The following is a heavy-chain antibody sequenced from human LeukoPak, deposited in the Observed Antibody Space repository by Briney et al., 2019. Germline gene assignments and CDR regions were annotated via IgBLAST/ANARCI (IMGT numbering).Heavy chain of an antibody. J-gene: IGHJ4*02. D-gene: IGHD4-17*01. V-gene: IGHV3-21*01. CDR3: ARDFRATVTTPEDY. CDR1: GFTFSSYS. Sequence: GSLRLSCAASGFTFSSYSMNWVRQAPGKGLEWVSSISSSSSYIYYADSVKGRFTISRDNAKNSLYLQMNSLRAEDTAVYYCARDFRATVTTPEDYWGQGTLVTVSS. CDR2: ISSSSSYI.